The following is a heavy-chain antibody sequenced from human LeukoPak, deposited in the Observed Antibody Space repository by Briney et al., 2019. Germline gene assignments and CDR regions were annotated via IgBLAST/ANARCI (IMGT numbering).Heavy chain of an antibody. V-gene: IGHV4-34*01. D-gene: IGHD2-2*01. J-gene: IGHJ4*02. CDR3: ARASAEGLGDIVVVPAADNPYYFDY. Sequence: SETLSLTCAVYGGSFSGYYWSWIRQPPGKGLEWIGEINHNGSTNYNPSLKSRVTISVDTSKNQFSLKLSSVTAADTAVYYCARASAEGLGDIVVVPAADNPYYFDYWGQGTLVTVSS. CDR2: INHNGST. CDR1: GGSFSGYY.